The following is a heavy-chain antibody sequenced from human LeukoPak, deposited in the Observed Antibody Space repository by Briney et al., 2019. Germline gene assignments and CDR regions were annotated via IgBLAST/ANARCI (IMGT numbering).Heavy chain of an antibody. Sequence: GGSLRLSCAASGFTVISNYMSWVRQAPGKGLEWVSVIYSGGSTYYADYVKGRFTISRDNSKNTLYLQMNSLRAEDTAVYYCARAIDDFWSSYYFDYWGQGTLVTVSS. CDR1: GFTVISNY. CDR3: ARAIDDFWSSYYFDY. J-gene: IGHJ4*02. CDR2: IYSGGST. V-gene: IGHV3-66*01. D-gene: IGHD3-3*01.